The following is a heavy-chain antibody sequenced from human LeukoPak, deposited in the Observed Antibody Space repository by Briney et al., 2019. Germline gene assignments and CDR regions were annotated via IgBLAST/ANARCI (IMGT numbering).Heavy chain of an antibody. CDR1: GGTFSSYA. V-gene: IGHV1-69*13. CDR3: ARKTMVRGGEYYYGMDV. CDR2: IIPIFGTA. D-gene: IGHD3-10*01. Sequence: SVKVSCKASGGTFSSYAISSVRQAPGQGLEWMGGIIPIFGTANYAQKFQGRVTITADESTSTAYMELSSLRSEDTAVYYCARKTMVRGGEYYYGMDVWGKGTTVTVSS. J-gene: IGHJ6*04.